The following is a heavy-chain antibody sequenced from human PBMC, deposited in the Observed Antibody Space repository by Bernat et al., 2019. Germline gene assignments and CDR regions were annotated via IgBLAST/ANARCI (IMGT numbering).Heavy chain of an antibody. CDR1: GFTFSDYY. D-gene: IGHD5-24*01. J-gene: IGHJ3*02. CDR3: ARDTTIDLFVQYDAFDI. Sequence: QVQLVESGGGLVKPGGSLRLSCAASGFTFSDYYMSWIPQAPGKGLEWVSYISSSGSTIYYADSVKGRFTISRDNAKNSLYLQMNSLRAEDTAVYYCARDTTIDLFVQYDAFDIWGQGTMVTVSS. CDR2: ISSSGSTI. V-gene: IGHV3-11*01.